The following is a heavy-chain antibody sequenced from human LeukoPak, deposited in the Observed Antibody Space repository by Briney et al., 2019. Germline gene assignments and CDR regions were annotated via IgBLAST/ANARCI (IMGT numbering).Heavy chain of an antibody. CDR3: AGHGDYFDY. V-gene: IGHV4-59*01. J-gene: IGHJ4*02. CDR2: IYSTGDT. CDR1: GASINNYY. D-gene: IGHD4-17*01. Sequence: ETLSLTCTVSGASINNYYWSWVRQPPLKGLEWIGYIYSTGDTSYNPSLESRVSISMDTSKNHFSLEITSVTAADTAVYYCAGHGDYFDYWGQGTLVTVSS.